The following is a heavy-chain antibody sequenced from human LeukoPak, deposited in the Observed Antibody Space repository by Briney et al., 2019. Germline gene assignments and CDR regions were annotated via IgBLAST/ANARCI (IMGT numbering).Heavy chain of an antibody. CDR2: IKHNGGEK. D-gene: IGHD3-22*01. J-gene: IGHJ4*02. CDR1: GFTFTDYF. V-gene: IGHV3-7*01. CDR3: ARDRGWRTSGYYLYHFDY. Sequence: GGSLRLSCVASGFTFTDYFMSRVRQAPGKGLEWVASIKHNGGEKYYVDSVKGRFTISRDNAKNSLYLEMSSLRVEDTAVYYCARDRGWRTSGYYLYHFDYWGQGTLVTFAS.